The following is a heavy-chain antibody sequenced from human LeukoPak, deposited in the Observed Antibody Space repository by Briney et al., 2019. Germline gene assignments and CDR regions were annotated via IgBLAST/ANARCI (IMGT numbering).Heavy chain of an antibody. CDR3: ARGGRHSPVTSNWFDP. D-gene: IGHD4-17*01. Sequence: PSETLSLTCAVSGYSISSGYYWGWIRQPPGKGLEWIGNIYHSGSTYYNPSLKSRVTISVDTSKNHFSLNLNAVTAADTAVYYCARGGRHSPVTSNWFDPWGQGTLVTVSS. V-gene: IGHV4-38-2*01. J-gene: IGHJ5*02. CDR1: GYSISSGYY. CDR2: IYHSGST.